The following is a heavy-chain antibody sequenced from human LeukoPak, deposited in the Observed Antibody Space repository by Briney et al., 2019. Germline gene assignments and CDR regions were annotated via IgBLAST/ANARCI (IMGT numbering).Heavy chain of an antibody. CDR3: ARDRPDYGGNSLGWFDP. J-gene: IGHJ5*02. CDR2: IYYSGST. CDR1: GGSISSGGYY. D-gene: IGHD4-23*01. Sequence: SETLSLTCTVSGGSISSGGYYWSWIRQHPGKGLEWIGYIYYSGSTYYNPSLKSRVAISVDTSKNQFSLKLSSVTAADTAVYDCARDRPDYGGNSLGWFDPWGQGTLVTVSS. V-gene: IGHV4-31*03.